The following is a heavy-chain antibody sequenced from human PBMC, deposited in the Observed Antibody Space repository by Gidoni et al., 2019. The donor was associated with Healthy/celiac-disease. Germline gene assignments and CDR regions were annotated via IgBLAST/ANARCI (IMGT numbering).Heavy chain of an antibody. CDR2: IYYSGST. CDR3: ARDQGSGWNHDAFDI. CDR1: GGSISSYY. D-gene: IGHD6-19*01. J-gene: IGHJ3*02. Sequence: QVQLQASGPGLVKPSETLSLTCTVSGGSISSYYWSWIRQPPGKGLEWIGYIYYSGSTNYNPSLKSRVTISVDTSKNQFSLKLSSVTAADTAVYYCARDQGSGWNHDAFDIWGQGTMVTVSS. V-gene: IGHV4-59*01.